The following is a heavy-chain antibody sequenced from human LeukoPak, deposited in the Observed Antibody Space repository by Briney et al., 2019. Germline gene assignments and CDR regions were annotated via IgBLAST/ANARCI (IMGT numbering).Heavy chain of an antibody. Sequence: SETLSLTCIVSGGSISSSYYYWGWIRQPPGKGLEWIGYIYYSGSTYYNPSLKSRVTISVDSSKNQFSLKLSSVTAADTAVYYCARHSSGYYFDYWGQGTLVTVSS. CDR1: GGSISSSYYY. V-gene: IGHV4-39*01. J-gene: IGHJ4*02. D-gene: IGHD3-22*01. CDR3: ARHSSGYYFDY. CDR2: IYYSGST.